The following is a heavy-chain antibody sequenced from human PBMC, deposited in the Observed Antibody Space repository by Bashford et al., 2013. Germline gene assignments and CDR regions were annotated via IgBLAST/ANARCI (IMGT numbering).Heavy chain of an antibody. D-gene: IGHD1-26*01. J-gene: IGHJ4*02. Sequence: WVRQAPGQGLEWMGWINPNSGGTNYAQKFQGRVTMTRDTSISTAYMELSRLRSDDTAVYYCARDQGLVGANLDYWGQGTLVTVSS. CDR2: INPNSGGT. V-gene: IGHV1-2*02. CDR3: ARDQGLVGANLDY.